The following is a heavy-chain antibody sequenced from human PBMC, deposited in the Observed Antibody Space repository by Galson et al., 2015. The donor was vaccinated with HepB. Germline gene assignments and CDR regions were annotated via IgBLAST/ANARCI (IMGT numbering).Heavy chain of an antibody. Sequence: SLRLSCAASGFTFSNAWMSWVRQSPGKGLEWVGRIKSKADGGTTDYAAPVKGRFTISRDDSKNTLYLQMNSLKAEDTAVYYCTTETVVYGDNDEFDYWGQGTLVTVSS. J-gene: IGHJ4*02. CDR2: IKSKADGGTT. CDR3: TTETVVYGDNDEFDY. CDR1: GFTFSNAW. V-gene: IGHV3-15*01. D-gene: IGHD4-17*01.